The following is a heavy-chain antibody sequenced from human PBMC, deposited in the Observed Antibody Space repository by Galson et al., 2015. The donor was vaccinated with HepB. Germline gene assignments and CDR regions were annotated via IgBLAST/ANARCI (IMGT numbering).Heavy chain of an antibody. CDR3: ALASGAAAGTWAFDY. D-gene: IGHD6-13*01. CDR1: GYTFTDYY. J-gene: IGHJ4*02. CDR2: INPNSGGT. Sequence: SVKVSCKASGYTFTDYYMHWVRQAPGQGLEWMGRINPNSGGTNYAQKFQGRVTMTRDTSISTAYMELSRLRSDDTAVYYCALASGAAAGTWAFDYWGQGTLVTVSS. V-gene: IGHV1-2*06.